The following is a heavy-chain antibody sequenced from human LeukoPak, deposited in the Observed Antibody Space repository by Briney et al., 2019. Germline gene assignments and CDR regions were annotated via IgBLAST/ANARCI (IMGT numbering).Heavy chain of an antibody. J-gene: IGHJ5*02. CDR2: IYHSGST. CDR3: ARHVYGLVITYEWFDP. Sequence: PSETLSLTCAVYGGSFSGYYWSWIRQPPGKGLEWIGSIYHSGSTYYNPSLKSRVTISVDTSKNQFSLKLSSVTAADTAVYYCARHVYGLVITYEWFDPWGQGTLVTVSS. D-gene: IGHD3/OR15-3a*01. V-gene: IGHV4-34*01. CDR1: GGSFSGYY.